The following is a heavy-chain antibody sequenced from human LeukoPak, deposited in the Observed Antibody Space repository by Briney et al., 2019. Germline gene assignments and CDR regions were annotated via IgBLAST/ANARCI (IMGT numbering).Heavy chain of an antibody. Sequence: NPGGSLRLSCAASGFTFSDYYMSWIRQPPGKGLEWIGEIDHSETTNYNPSLKSRITISVDTSKNQFSLKLSSVTAADTAVYYCARVNLLGYCTHGICPGGGLPFDYWGQGTLVTVSS. J-gene: IGHJ4*02. CDR2: IDHSETT. CDR3: ARVNLLGYCTHGICPGGGLPFDY. CDR1: GFTFSDYY. D-gene: IGHD2-8*01. V-gene: IGHV4-34*01.